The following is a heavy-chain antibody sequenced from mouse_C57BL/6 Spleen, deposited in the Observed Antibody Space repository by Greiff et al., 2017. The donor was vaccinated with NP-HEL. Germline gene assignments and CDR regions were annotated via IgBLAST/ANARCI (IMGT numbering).Heavy chain of an antibody. J-gene: IGHJ2*01. CDR3: ARGDWDPFDY. CDR1: GYSITSGYY. D-gene: IGHD4-1*01. Sequence: EVQLQESGPGLVKPSQSLSLTCSVTGYSITSGYYWNWIRQFPGNKLEWMGYISYDGSNNYNPSLKNRISITRDTSKNQFFLKLNSVTTEDTATYYCARGDWDPFDYWGQGTTLTVSS. CDR2: ISYDGSN. V-gene: IGHV3-6*01.